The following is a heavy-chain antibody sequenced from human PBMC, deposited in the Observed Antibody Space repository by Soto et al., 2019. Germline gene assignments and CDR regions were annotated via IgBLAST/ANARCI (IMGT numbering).Heavy chain of an antibody. CDR3: AKTIGLRLGELSPDF. CDR1: GFTFNNYA. D-gene: IGHD3-16*02. CDR2: ISYDGSKQ. V-gene: IGHV3-30*18. J-gene: IGHJ4*02. Sequence: QVHLVESGGGVVQPGRSLRLSCAASGFTFNNYAFHWVRQAPGKGLEWVALISYDGSKQYYGESVQGRFTMSRDNSKNTLFLQMNSLRPEDTAVYYCAKTIGLRLGELSPDFWGQGTLVTVSS.